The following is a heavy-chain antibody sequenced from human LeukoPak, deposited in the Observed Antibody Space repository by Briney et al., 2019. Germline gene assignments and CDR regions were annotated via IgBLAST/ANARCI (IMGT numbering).Heavy chain of an antibody. CDR3: ARDLYGSGGDAFDM. V-gene: IGHV3-53*01. CDR1: GFIVSSNY. CDR2: IYSGGRT. D-gene: IGHD3-10*01. J-gene: IGHJ3*02. Sequence: PGGSLRLSCAASGFIVSSNYMSWVRQAPGKGLEWVSVIYSGGRTYYADSVKGRFTISRDNAKNSLSLQMSSLRAEDTAVYYCARDLYGSGGDAFDMWGQGTMVTVSS.